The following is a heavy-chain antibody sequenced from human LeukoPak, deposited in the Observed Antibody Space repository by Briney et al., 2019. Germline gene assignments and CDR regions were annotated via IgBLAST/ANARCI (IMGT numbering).Heavy chain of an antibody. CDR1: GGSFSGYY. J-gene: IGHJ3*01. CDR2: IYYSGST. D-gene: IGHD6-13*01. CDR3: ARDPLYSSSWYGVSP. Sequence: PSETLSLTCAVYGGSFSGYYWGWIRQPPGKGLEWIGSIYYSGSTYYNPSLKSRVTISVDTSKNQFSLKLSSVTAADTAVYYCARDPLYSSSWYGVSPWGQGTMVTVSS. V-gene: IGHV4-34*01.